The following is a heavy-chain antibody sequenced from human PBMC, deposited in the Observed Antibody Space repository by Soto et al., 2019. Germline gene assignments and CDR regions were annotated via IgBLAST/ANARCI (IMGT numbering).Heavy chain of an antibody. J-gene: IGHJ4*02. CDR1: GFTFSSYA. V-gene: IGHV3-23*01. D-gene: IGHD6-19*01. Sequence: EVQLLESGGGLVQPGGSLRLSCAASGFTFSSYAMSWVRQAPGKGLEWVSDISGSGGSTYYADSVKGRFTISRDNSKNTLYLRMNSLRAEDTDVYYCAKGVYSSGWYVFDYWGQGTLVTVSS. CDR2: ISGSGGST. CDR3: AKGVYSSGWYVFDY.